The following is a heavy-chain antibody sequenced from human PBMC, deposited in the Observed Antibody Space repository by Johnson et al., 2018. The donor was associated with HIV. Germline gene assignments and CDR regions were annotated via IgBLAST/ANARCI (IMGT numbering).Heavy chain of an antibody. Sequence: VQLVESGGGVVRPGGSLRLSCAASGFTFDDCGMSWVRQAPGKGLEWVGRIRNKANSYTTEYAASVKGRFTILRDDSKNSLYLQMNSLKTEDTAVYYCARGGEKGAFDIWGQGTMVTVSS. CDR2: IRNKANSYTT. CDR1: GFTFDDCG. V-gene: IGHV3-72*01. J-gene: IGHJ3*02. D-gene: IGHD7-27*01. CDR3: ARGGEKGAFDI.